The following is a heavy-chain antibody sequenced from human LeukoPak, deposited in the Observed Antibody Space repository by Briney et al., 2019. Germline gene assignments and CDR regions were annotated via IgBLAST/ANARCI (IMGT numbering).Heavy chain of an antibody. V-gene: IGHV1-46*01. CDR1: GYTFTSYY. J-gene: IGHJ3*02. CDR3: ARDRSYYGSGSYYNVAAFDI. D-gene: IGHD3-10*01. CDR2: INPSGGST. Sequence: ASVKVSCKASGYTFTSYYMHWVRQAPGQGLEWMGIINPSGGSTSYAQKLQGRVTMTTDTSTSTAYMELRSLRSDDAAVYYCARDRSYYGSGSYYNVAAFDIWGQGTMVTVSS.